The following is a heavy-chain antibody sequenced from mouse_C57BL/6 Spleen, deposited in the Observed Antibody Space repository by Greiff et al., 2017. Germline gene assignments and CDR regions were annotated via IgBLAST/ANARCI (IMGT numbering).Heavy chain of an antibody. V-gene: IGHV1-64*01. CDR2: IHPNSGST. Sequence: QVQLQQPGAELVKPGASVKLSCKASGYTFTSYWMHWVKQRPGQGLEWIGMIHPNSGSTNYNEKFKSKATLTVDKSSSTAYMQLSSLTSEDSAVYYCAREEDGYYPWYCDVWGTGTTVTVSS. CDR1: GYTFTSYW. J-gene: IGHJ1*03. CDR3: AREEDGYYPWYCDV. D-gene: IGHD2-3*01.